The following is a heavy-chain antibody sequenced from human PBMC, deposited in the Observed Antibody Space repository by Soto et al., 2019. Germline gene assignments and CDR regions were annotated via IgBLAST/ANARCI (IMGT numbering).Heavy chain of an antibody. D-gene: IGHD2-21*02. CDR3: ARQKDPYCGGDCYSPVDY. J-gene: IGHJ4*02. CDR2: MNAGNGHT. V-gene: IGHV1-3*01. CDR1: GYTFVNFA. Sequence: ASVKVSCKASGYTFVNFAIHWVRQAPGQRPEWTGWMNAGNGHTKYSQKFQGRVTIIRDTSATTAFMELSSLKSEDTAVYYCARQKDPYCGGDCYSPVDYWGQGTLVTVSS.